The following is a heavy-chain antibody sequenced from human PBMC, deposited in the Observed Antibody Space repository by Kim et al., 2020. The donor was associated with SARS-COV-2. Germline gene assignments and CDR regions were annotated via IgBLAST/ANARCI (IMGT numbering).Heavy chain of an antibody. J-gene: IGHJ4*02. D-gene: IGHD3-10*01. CDR3: TTDRITMVRGVILHYYFDY. V-gene: IGHV3-15*01. Sequence: GRFTISRDDSKNTLYLQMNSLKTEDTAVYYCTTDRITMVRGVILHYYFDYWGQGTLVTVSS.